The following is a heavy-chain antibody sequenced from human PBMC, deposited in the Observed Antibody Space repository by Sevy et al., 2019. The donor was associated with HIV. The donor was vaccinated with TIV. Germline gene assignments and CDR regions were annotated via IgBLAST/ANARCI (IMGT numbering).Heavy chain of an antibody. V-gene: IGHV4-59*01. CDR2: IYYSGST. CDR1: GGSISSYY. D-gene: IGHD3-22*01. Sequence: KPSETLSLTCTVSGGSISSYYWSWIRQPPGKGLEWIGYIYYSGSTNYNPSLKSRVTISVDTSKNQFSLKLSSVTAADTAVYYCARDAYYYDSSGYDAFDIWGQGTMVTVSS. J-gene: IGHJ3*02. CDR3: ARDAYYYDSSGYDAFDI.